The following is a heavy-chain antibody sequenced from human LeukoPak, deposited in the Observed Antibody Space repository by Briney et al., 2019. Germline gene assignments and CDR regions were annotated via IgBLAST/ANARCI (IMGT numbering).Heavy chain of an antibody. D-gene: IGHD2-2*02. CDR2: MNHNSGNT. CDR1: GYTFTSYD. V-gene: IGHV1-8*01. J-gene: IGHJ3*02. CDR3: ARPYCSSTSCYMAAFDI. Sequence: ASVKVSCKASGYTFTSYDINWVRQATGQGLEWMGWMNHNSGNTGYAQKFQGRVTMTRNTSISTAYMELSSLRSEDTAVYYCARPYCSSTSCYMAAFDIWGQGTMVTVSS.